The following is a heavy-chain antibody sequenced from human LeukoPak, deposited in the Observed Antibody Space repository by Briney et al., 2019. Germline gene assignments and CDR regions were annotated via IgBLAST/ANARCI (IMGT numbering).Heavy chain of an antibody. D-gene: IGHD5-12*01. CDR2: INHSGST. CDR3: AQDIVATTMAY. V-gene: IGHV4-34*01. Sequence: PSETPSLTCAVYGGSFSGYYWSWIRQPPGKGLEWIGEINHSGSTNYNPSLKSRVTISVDTSKNQFSLKLSSVTAADTAVYYCAQDIVATTMAYWGQGTLVTVSS. CDR1: GGSFSGYY. J-gene: IGHJ4*02.